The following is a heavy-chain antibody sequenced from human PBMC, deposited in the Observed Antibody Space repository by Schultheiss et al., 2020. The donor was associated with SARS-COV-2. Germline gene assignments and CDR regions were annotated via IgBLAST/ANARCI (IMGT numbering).Heavy chain of an antibody. J-gene: IGHJ3*02. CDR1: GFSLSTSGMC. V-gene: IGHV2-70*01. CDR2: IDWDDDK. D-gene: IGHD5-24*01. CDR3: ARKSVATMTHAFDI. Sequence: SCPTLVKPTQTLTLTCTFSGFSLSTSGMCVSWIRQPPGKALEWLALIDWDDDKYYSTSLKTRLTISKDTSKNQVVLTMTNMDPVDTATYYCARKSVATMTHAFDIWGQGTMVTVSS.